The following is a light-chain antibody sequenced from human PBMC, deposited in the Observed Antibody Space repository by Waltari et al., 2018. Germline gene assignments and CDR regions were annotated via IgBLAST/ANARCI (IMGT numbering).Light chain of an antibody. CDR1: QDINIY. V-gene: IGKV1-33*01. Sequence: DIQMTQSPSSLSASIGDRVTITCQASQDINIYLNWYQQKPGKAPKVLIYDASDLVTGVPSRFRGSGSGKDFTFTITSLQPEDIATYYCQQFDNVPLTFGGGTKVEIK. CDR3: QQFDNVPLT. CDR2: DAS. J-gene: IGKJ4*01.